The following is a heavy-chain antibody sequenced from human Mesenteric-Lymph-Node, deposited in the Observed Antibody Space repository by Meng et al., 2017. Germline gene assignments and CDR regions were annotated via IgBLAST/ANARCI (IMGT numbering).Heavy chain of an antibody. Sequence: QVQLVESGGGVVQPGRSLRLSCAASGFAFSSYGMHWVRQATGKGLEWVALISHDGSNKYYADSVKGRFTVSRDNSKNTLYLQMNSQTTEDTAVYYCAGGYSYGDYWGQGTLVTVSS. D-gene: IGHD5-18*01. CDR1: GFAFSSYG. V-gene: IGHV3-30*03. J-gene: IGHJ4*02. CDR2: ISHDGSNK. CDR3: AGGYSYGDY.